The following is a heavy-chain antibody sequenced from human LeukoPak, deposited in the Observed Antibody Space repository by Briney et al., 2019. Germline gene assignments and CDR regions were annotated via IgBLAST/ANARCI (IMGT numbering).Heavy chain of an antibody. CDR3: ARHSPVATEAFDI. CDR1: GGSMSSRTYY. D-gene: IGHD2-2*01. J-gene: IGHJ3*02. V-gene: IGHV4-39*01. CDR2: LYYSGST. Sequence: SETLSLTCPVSGGSMSSRTYYWGWIRQPPGKGLGWIGSLYYSGSTYDNPSLKSRVAISVDTSKNHLSLKLSSVTAADTAIYYCARHSPVATEAFDIWGQGTMATVSS.